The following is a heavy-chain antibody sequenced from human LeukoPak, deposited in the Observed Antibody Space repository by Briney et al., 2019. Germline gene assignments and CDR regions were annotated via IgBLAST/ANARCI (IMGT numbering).Heavy chain of an antibody. V-gene: IGHV1-18*01. CDR3: ARDLDCSSTSCYGGGFDY. D-gene: IGHD2-2*01. Sequence: ASVTVSCKASGYSVTIYGISWVRQAPGQGLEWMGWISAYNGNTNYAQKLQGRVTMTTDTSTSTAYMELRSLRSDDTAVYYCARDLDCSSTSCYGGGFDYWGQGTLVTVSS. CDR2: ISAYNGNT. CDR1: GYSVTIYG. J-gene: IGHJ4*02.